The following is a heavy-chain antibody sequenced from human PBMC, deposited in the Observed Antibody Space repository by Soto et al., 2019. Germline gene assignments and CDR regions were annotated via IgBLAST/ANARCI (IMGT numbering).Heavy chain of an antibody. CDR2: ISGSGGGA. V-gene: IGHV3-23*01. CDR1: GFNFSKHA. CDR3: ARDFRAGGLIVHDY. J-gene: IGHJ4*02. Sequence: VHLLESGGDLVQPGGSLRLSCAASGFNFSKHAMGWVRQAPGKGLEWVSGISGSGGGAKYADSVKGRFTISRDYSRNTLYLQMSSLRVEDTAVYYCARDFRAGGLIVHDYWGQGTLVTVSS. D-gene: IGHD6-13*01.